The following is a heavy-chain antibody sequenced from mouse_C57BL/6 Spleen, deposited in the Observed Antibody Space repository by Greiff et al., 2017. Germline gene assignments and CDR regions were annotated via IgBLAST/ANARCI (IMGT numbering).Heavy chain of an antibody. Sequence: EVHLVESGGGLVQPGGSMKLSCVASGFTFSNYWMNWVRQSPEKGLEWVAQIRLKSDNYATHYAESVKGRFTISRDDSKSSVYLQMNNLRAEDTGIYYCTGTTVVAENWYFDVWGTGTTVTVSS. CDR1: GFTFSNYW. CDR3: TGTTVVAENWYFDV. CDR2: IRLKSDNYAT. J-gene: IGHJ1*03. V-gene: IGHV6-3*01. D-gene: IGHD1-1*01.